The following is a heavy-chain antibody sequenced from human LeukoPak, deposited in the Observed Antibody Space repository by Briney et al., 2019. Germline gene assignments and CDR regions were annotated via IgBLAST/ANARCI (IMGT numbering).Heavy chain of an antibody. CDR3: ARIAATWYGGS. CDR1: GHSFINYW. J-gene: IGHJ4*02. CDR2: IFPGDSHT. D-gene: IGHD2-15*01. Sequence: GESLKISCKGPGHSFINYWIAWVRQMPGRGLEWIGIIFPGDSHTRYSPSFQGQVTISADMSIDTAYLQWSSLRASDTAMYYCARIAATWYGGSWGQGTLVFVSS. V-gene: IGHV5-51*01.